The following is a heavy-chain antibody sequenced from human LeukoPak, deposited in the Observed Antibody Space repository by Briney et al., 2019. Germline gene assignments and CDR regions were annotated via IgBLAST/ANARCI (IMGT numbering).Heavy chain of an antibody. V-gene: IGHV1-46*01. CDR3: ARSRTPVRAYCGGDCYADAFDI. D-gene: IGHD2-21*02. CDR1: GYTFTSYY. J-gene: IGHJ3*02. CDR2: INPSGGST. Sequence: GASVKVSCKASGYTFTSYYMHWVRQAPGQGLEWMGIINPSGGSTSYAQKFQGRVTMTRDTSTSTVYMELSSLRSEDTAVYYCARSRTPVRAYCGGDCYADAFDIWGQGTMVTVSS.